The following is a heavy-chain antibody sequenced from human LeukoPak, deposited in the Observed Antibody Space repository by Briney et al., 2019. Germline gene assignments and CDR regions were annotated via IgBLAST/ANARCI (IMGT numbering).Heavy chain of an antibody. D-gene: IGHD3-22*01. CDR2: IKQDGSEK. Sequence: GGSLRLSCAASGFTFSNYGINWVRQAPGKGLEWVAYIKQDGSEKYYVDSVKGRFTISRDNAMNSLNLQMNSLRAEDTAVYYCARSCYDSSGCHDAFDIWGQGTMVTVSS. V-gene: IGHV3-7*01. CDR1: GFTFSNYG. J-gene: IGHJ3*02. CDR3: ARSCYDSSGCHDAFDI.